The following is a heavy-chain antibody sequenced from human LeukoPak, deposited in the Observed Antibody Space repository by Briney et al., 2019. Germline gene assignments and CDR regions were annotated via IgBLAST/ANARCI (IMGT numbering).Heavy chain of an antibody. CDR1: GGSISNYY. CDR2: IYYSGST. V-gene: IGHV4-59*01. Sequence: SETLSLTCTVSGGSISNYYWSWIRQPPGKGLEWIGFIYYSGSTNYNPSLKSRVTISVDTSKNQFSLKVRSVTPADTAVYYCARGRPYSSSWYGREVYWFDPWGQGTLVTVSS. D-gene: IGHD6-13*01. CDR3: ARGRPYSSSWYGREVYWFDP. J-gene: IGHJ5*02.